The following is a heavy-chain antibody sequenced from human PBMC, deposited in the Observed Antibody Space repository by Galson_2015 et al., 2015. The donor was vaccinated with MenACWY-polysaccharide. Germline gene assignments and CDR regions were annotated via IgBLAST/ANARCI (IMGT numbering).Heavy chain of an antibody. Sequence: ETLSLTCAVSGYSISSGYFWGWIRQPPGKGLEWIASIFHSGTTYYNPSLKSRVTISVDTSKNQFSLKLSSVTAADTAVYYCARVEKYSGSFYILYWGQGTLVTVSS. J-gene: IGHJ4*02. CDR1: GYSISSGYF. CDR2: IFHSGTT. CDR3: ARVEKYSGSFYILY. D-gene: IGHD1-26*01. V-gene: IGHV4-38-2*01.